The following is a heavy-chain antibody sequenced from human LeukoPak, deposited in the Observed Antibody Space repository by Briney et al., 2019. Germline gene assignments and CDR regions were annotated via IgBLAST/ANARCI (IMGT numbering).Heavy chain of an antibody. CDR2: ISLSGSTI. D-gene: IGHD3-9*01. V-gene: IGHV3-48*03. CDR1: GFTFSSYE. CDR3: ARAGRYRYGMDV. Sequence: GGSLRLSCAASGFTFSSYEMNWVRQAPGKGLEGGSYISLSGSTIYYAVAVKGRFTISRDKAKNSLYLQMNSLRAEDTAVYYCARAGRYRYGMDVWGQGTTVTVSS. J-gene: IGHJ6*02.